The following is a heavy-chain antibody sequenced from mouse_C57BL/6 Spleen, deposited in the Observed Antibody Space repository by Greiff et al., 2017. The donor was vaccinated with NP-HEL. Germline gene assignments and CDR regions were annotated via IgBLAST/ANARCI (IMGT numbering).Heavy chain of an antibody. J-gene: IGHJ4*01. CDR2: IDPETGCP. V-gene: IGHV1-15*01. CDR1: GYTFTDYE. CDR3: TRGAYYSNYDYAMDY. Sequence: QVQLQQSGAELVRPGASVTLSCKASGYTFTDYEMHWVKQTPVHGLEWIGAIDPETGCPAYNQKFKGKAILTADKSSSTAYMELRSLTSEDSAFYYCTRGAYYSNYDYAMDYWGQGTSVTVSS. D-gene: IGHD2-5*01.